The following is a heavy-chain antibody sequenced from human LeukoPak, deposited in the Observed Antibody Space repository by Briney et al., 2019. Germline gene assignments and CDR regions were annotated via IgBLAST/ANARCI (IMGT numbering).Heavy chain of an antibody. CDR1: GFTFSYYA. CDR3: AKDLRLYCSSTSCYTGFVFDI. Sequence: PGGSLRLSCAASGFTFSYYAMSWVRHAPGKGLEWVAGITGDRSTYYADSVKGRFSISRDNSRNTLYLQMNSLRAEDTAVYYCAKDLRLYCSSTSCYTGFVFDIWGQGTMVTVSS. J-gene: IGHJ3*02. CDR2: ITGDRST. V-gene: IGHV3-23*01. D-gene: IGHD2-2*02.